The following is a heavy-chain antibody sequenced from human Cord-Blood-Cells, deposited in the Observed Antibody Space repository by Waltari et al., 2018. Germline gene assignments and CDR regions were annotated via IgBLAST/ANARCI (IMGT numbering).Heavy chain of an antibody. CDR2: INPNSGGT. D-gene: IGHD6-13*01. V-gene: IGHV1-2*02. CDR1: GYTFTGYY. Sequence: QVQLVQSGAEVKKPGASVTVSCTAAGYTFTGYYMPRVRQAAGQGLEWMGWINPNSGGTNYAQKFQGRVTMTRDTSISTAYMELSRLRSDDTAVYYCARGGETAAGKNWFDPWGQGTLVTVSS. J-gene: IGHJ5*02. CDR3: ARGGETAAGKNWFDP.